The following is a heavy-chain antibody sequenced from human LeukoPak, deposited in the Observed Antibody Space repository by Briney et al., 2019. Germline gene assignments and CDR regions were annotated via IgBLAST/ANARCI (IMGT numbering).Heavy chain of an antibody. CDR1: GSTLITYW. D-gene: IGHD5-12*01. CDR2: IKQDGSDK. Sequence: GGSLRLSCAASGSTLITYWMSWVRQAPGKGLEWVASIKQDGSDKYSVDSVKGRFTISRDNAKNSLYLQMNSLRAEDTAVYYCARGRSGYDYWGQGTLVTVSS. V-gene: IGHV3-7*01. CDR3: ARGRSGYDY. J-gene: IGHJ4*02.